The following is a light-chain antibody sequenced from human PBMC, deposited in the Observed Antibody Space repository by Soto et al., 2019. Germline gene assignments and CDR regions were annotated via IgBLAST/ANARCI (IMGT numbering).Light chain of an antibody. Sequence: EIVLTQSPGTLSLSPGERATLSCRASQSVSSSYLAWYQQKPGQAPRLLIYGASSRATGIPDRFSGSGSGKDFTPTISRLEPEDFAVYYCQQYGTSPWTFGPGTKLEIE. CDR3: QQYGTSPWT. J-gene: IGKJ2*02. CDR1: QSVSSSY. V-gene: IGKV3-20*01. CDR2: GAS.